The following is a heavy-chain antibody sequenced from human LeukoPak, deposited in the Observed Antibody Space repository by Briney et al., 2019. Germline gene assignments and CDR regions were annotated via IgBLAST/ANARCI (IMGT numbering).Heavy chain of an antibody. J-gene: IGHJ6*03. Sequence: AGGSLRLSCAASGFIFSSYTMNWVRQAPGKGLEWVSPISGSGGTTHYADSVKGRFTVSRDNSKNTLYLQMNNLRAEDTAVYYCAKMSGNYYNNYYMDVWGKGTTVTVSS. CDR3: AKMSGNYYNNYYMDV. D-gene: IGHD4-23*01. V-gene: IGHV3-23*01. CDR1: GFIFSSYT. CDR2: ISGSGGTT.